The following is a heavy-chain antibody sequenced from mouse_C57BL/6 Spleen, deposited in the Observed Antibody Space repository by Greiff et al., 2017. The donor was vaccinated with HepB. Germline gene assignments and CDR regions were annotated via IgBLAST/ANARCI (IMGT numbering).Heavy chain of an antibody. Sequence: EVKLMESGGGLVQPGGSLKLSCAASGFTFSDYGMAWVRQAPRKGPEWVAFISNLANSIYYADTVTGRFTISRENAKNTLYLEMSSLRSEDTAMYYCARRGGNSFYFDYWGKGTTLTVSS. D-gene: IGHD2-1*01. V-gene: IGHV5-15*01. CDR3: ARRGGNSFYFDY. CDR1: GFTFSDYG. CDR2: ISNLANSI. J-gene: IGHJ2*01.